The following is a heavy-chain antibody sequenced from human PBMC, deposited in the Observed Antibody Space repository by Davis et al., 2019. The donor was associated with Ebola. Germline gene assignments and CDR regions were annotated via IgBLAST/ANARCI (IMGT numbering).Heavy chain of an antibody. V-gene: IGHV1-3*01. CDR1: GYTFTSYA. CDR3: ARALGYSGYRPEY. CDR2: INAGNGNT. D-gene: IGHD5-12*01. J-gene: IGHJ4*02. Sequence: ASVKVSCKASGYTFTSYAMHWVRQAPGQRLEWMGWINAGNGNTKYSQKFQGRVTMTRDTSTSTVYMEVRSLRSEDTAVYYCARALGYSGYRPEYWGQGTLVTVSS.